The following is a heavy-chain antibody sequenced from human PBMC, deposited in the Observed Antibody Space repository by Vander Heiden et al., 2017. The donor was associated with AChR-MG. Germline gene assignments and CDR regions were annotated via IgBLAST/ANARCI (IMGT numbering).Heavy chain of an antibody. D-gene: IGHD2-15*01. CDR1: GFPFSSYD. CDR3: ARGLGYCSGGTCYTLFDY. V-gene: IGHV3-13*01. Sequence: VQLVESGGGLVQPGGSLRLSCLASGFPFSSYDMHWVRQGTGKGLEWVSAIGTAGDTYYPGSVKGRFTISRENTKNSLSLQMNSLRAGDTAVYYCARGLGYCSGGTCYTLFDYWGQGTLVTVSS. CDR2: IGTAGDT. J-gene: IGHJ4*02.